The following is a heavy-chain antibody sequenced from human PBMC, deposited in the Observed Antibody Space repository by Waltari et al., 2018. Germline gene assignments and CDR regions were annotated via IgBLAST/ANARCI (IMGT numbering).Heavy chain of an antibody. CDR2: ISPNSGAT. V-gene: IGHV1-2*06. D-gene: IGHD2-2*01. J-gene: IGHJ4*02. CDR1: WNTFPDFY. Sequence: QVQLVQSGAELKKPGASVKVPCKACWNTFPDFYLHWVRQAPGQGLEWMGRISPNSGATDYAQKFQGRVTMTRDTSISTAYLELSRLRSDDTATYYCARKTSHYDYWGPGTLVTVSS. CDR3: ARKTSHYDY.